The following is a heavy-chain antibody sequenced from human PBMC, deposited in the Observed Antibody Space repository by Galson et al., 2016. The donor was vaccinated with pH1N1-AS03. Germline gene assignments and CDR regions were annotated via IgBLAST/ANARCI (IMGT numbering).Heavy chain of an antibody. CDR3: AREEIHRWATAQDY. D-gene: IGHD5-12*01. V-gene: IGHV1-46*01. J-gene: IGHJ4*02. CDR2: INPNSDDDA. Sequence: SVKVSCKASGDSFSSHYIHWVRQAPGQGLEWMGIINPNSDDDATYAQSFQGRITMTRDTSTSTVHMELSSLRSEDTAVYYCAREEIHRWATAQDYWGQGTLVTVSS. CDR1: GDSFSSHY.